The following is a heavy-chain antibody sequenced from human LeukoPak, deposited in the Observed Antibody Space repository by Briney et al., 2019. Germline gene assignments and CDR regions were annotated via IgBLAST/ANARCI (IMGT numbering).Heavy chain of an antibody. J-gene: IGHJ4*02. Sequence: PSETLSLTCTVSGGSISSSSYYWVWIRQPPGKGLEWIGNMHYSGSTYNNPSLKSRVTISVDTSKNQFSLKLSSVTAADTAVYYCARRVSSTSWFDYWGQGTLVTVSS. CDR2: MHYSGST. D-gene: IGHD2-2*01. CDR3: ARRVSSTSWFDY. CDR1: GGSISSSSYY. V-gene: IGHV4-39*01.